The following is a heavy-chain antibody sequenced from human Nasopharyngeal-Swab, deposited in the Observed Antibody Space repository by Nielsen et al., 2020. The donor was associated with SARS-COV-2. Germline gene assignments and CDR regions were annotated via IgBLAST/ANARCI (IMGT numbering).Heavy chain of an antibody. Sequence: GESLKISCAASGFTFSSYWMSWVRQAPGKGLERVANIKQDGSEKYYVDSVKGRFTISRDNAKNSLYLQMNSLRAEDTAVYYCARVVGDIVLMVYAIPLGYFDYWGQGTLVTVSS. V-gene: IGHV3-7*01. J-gene: IGHJ4*02. CDR1: GFTFSSYW. D-gene: IGHD2-8*01. CDR3: ARVVGDIVLMVYAIPLGYFDY. CDR2: IKQDGSEK.